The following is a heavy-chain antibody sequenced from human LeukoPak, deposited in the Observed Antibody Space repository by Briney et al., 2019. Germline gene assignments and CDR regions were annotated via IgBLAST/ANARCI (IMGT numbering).Heavy chain of an antibody. CDR1: GGSISSGSYY. J-gene: IGHJ4*02. CDR3: ANKLTAVAGYFDC. CDR2: IYTSGST. Sequence: SETLSLTCTVSGGSISSGSYYWSWIRQPAGKGLEWIGRIYTSGSTNYNPSLKSRVTISVDTSKNQFSLKLTSVTAADTAVYYCANKLTAVAGYFDCWGQGTLVTVSS. V-gene: IGHV4-61*02. D-gene: IGHD6-19*01.